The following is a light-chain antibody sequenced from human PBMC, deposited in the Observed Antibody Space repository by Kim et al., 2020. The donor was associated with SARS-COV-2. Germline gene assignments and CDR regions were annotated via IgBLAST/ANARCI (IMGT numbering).Light chain of an antibody. V-gene: IGLV3-9*01. CDR3: QVWDNSQVV. CDR1: TIGNKH. J-gene: IGLJ3*02. CDR2: RYN. Sequence: SYELTQPLSVSVALGQTARITCGGDTIGNKHFQWYQQKAGQAPLLVIYRYNSRPSGIPERFSASNSLTTATLTISGAQVGDEADYYCQVWDNSQVVFGGG.